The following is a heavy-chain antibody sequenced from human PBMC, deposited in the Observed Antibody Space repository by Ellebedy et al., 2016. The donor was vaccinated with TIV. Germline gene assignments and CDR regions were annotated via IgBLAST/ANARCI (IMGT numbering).Heavy chain of an antibody. V-gene: IGHV3-23*01. D-gene: IGHD2-21*02. J-gene: IGHJ4*02. Sequence: GESLKISCTASGFSFRNHAMRWVRQAPGTGLEWVSGISGRGRYTYYADSVKGRFTISRDNSKNTLYLQMNSLRVEDTAVYYCVVTEWRGGTIVPFTYWGQGSLVTVSS. CDR2: ISGRGRYT. CDR1: GFSFRNHA. CDR3: VVTEWRGGTIVPFTY.